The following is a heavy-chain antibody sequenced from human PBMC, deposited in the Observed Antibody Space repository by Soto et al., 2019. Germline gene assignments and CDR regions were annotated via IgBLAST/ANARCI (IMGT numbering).Heavy chain of an antibody. Sequence: GGSLRLSCAASGFTISRDAMSWVRQAPGKGLEWVAAISDRGDTTHYADSVKGRFTISRDTSKNTLYLQMNTLRAEDTAVYYCAKDKPGTTSFDYWGRGTLVTVSS. CDR2: ISDRGDTT. D-gene: IGHD1-1*01. CDR3: AKDKPGTTSFDY. CDR1: GFTISRDA. J-gene: IGHJ4*02. V-gene: IGHV3-23*01.